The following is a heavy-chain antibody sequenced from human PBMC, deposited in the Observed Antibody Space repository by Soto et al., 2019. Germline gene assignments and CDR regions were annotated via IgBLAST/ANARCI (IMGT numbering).Heavy chain of an antibody. J-gene: IGHJ6*03. CDR1: GFTFSSYG. CDR2: IWYNGSNK. CDR3: AKAGYSYGYYYYYMDV. V-gene: IGHV3-33*06. D-gene: IGHD5-18*01. Sequence: PGGSLRLSCAASGFTFSSYGMHWVRQAPGKGLEWVAVIWYNGSNKYYADSVKGRFTISRDNSKNTLYLQMNSLRAEDTAVYYCAKAGYSYGYYYYYMDVWGKGTTVTVSS.